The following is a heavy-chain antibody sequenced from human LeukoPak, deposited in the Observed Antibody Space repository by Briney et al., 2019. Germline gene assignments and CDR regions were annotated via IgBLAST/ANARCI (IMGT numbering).Heavy chain of an antibody. D-gene: IGHD3-22*01. J-gene: IGHJ4*02. CDR1: GGSISGYY. CDR2: IHSSGGT. Sequence: SETLSLTCTVSGGSISGYYWSWIRQPPGKGLEWIGYIHSSGGTNYNPSLKSRVTVSVDTSNNQFSLKVSSVTAADTAVYYCARPYYDSSGYYSWGQGTLVTVSS. CDR3: ARPYYDSSGYYS. V-gene: IGHV4-59*01.